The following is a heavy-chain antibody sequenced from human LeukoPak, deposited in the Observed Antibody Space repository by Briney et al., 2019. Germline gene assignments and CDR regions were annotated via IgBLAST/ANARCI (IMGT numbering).Heavy chain of an antibody. D-gene: IGHD3/OR15-3a*01. Sequence: SETLSLTCTVSGDSINTNNYYWGWIRQPPGKGLDWIGSIFYSGTSYYNPSLKSRVSISLDTSKNQFSLKLRSVTAADTAMFYCVRVPIMIFGLNYHYMDVWGTGTTVTVSS. CDR1: GDSINTNNYY. J-gene: IGHJ6*03. V-gene: IGHV4-39*07. CDR2: IFYSGTS. CDR3: VRVPIMIFGLNYHYMDV.